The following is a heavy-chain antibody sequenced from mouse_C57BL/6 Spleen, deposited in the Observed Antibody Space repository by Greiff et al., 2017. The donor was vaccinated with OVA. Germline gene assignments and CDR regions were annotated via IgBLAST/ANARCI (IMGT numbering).Heavy chain of an antibody. CDR3: ASELGYAMDY. J-gene: IGHJ4*01. CDR1: GYTFTSYW. Sequence: QVQLQQPGAELVKPGASVKMSCKASGYTFTSYWITWVKQRPGQGLEWIGDIYPGSGSTNYNEKFKSKATLTVDPSSSTAYMQLSSLTSEDSAVYYCASELGYAMDYWGQGTSVTVSS. D-gene: IGHD4-1*01. V-gene: IGHV1-55*01. CDR2: IYPGSGST.